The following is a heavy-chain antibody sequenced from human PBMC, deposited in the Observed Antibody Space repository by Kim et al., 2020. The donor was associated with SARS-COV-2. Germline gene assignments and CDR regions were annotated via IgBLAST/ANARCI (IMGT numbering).Heavy chain of an antibody. D-gene: IGHD3-10*01. V-gene: IGHV3-21*04. CDR2: ISSSSSYI. CDR1: GFTFSSYS. Sequence: GGSLRLSCAASGFTFSSYSMNWVRQAPGKGLEWVSSISSSSSYIYYADSVKGRFTISRDNAKNSLYLQMNSLRAEDTAVYYCARIRHYYGSGSYLGGYYYYGMDVWGQGTTVTVSS. CDR3: ARIRHYYGSGSYLGGYYYYGMDV. J-gene: IGHJ6*02.